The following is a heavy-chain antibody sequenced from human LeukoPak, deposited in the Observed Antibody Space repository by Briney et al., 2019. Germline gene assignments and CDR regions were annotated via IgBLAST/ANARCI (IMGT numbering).Heavy chain of an antibody. V-gene: IGHV3-23*01. CDR3: AKGGLVHRFDP. Sequence: GASLRLSCAASGFTFSSYAMSWVRQAPGKGPEWVSGISGSGDNTYYADSVKGRFTISRDNSKNTLYLQMNSLRADDTAVYYCAKGGLVHRFDPWGQGTLVTVSS. J-gene: IGHJ5*02. CDR2: ISGSGDNT. CDR1: GFTFSSYA.